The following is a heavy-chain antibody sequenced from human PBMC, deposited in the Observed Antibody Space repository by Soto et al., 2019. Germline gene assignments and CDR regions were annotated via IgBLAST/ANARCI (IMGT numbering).Heavy chain of an antibody. CDR3: ARDGDIVVVPAPLYYYYMDV. J-gene: IGHJ6*03. Sequence: ASVKVSCKASGYTFTSYAMHLVRHAPGQRLEWMGWINAGNGNTKYSQKFQGRVTITRDTSASTAYMELSSLRSDDTAVYYCARDGDIVVVPAPLYYYYMDVWGIRATLTVSS. V-gene: IGHV1-3*01. CDR2: INAGNGNT. CDR1: GYTFTSYA. D-gene: IGHD2-2*01.